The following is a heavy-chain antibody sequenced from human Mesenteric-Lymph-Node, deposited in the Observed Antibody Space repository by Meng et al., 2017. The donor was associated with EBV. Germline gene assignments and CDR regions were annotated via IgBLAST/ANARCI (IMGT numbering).Heavy chain of an antibody. Sequence: QGQLPESGPGLLKPSGTLSLTCDVSGDSISSRNWWSWVRQPPGKGLEWVGEIYHSGTTNYNPSLKSRVTISVDKSKNQFSLKLASVTAADTAVYYCTRGIGDYYDGSGYSYYFDHWGQGTLVTVSS. CDR1: GDSISSRNW. CDR3: TRGIGDYYDGSGYSYYFDH. D-gene: IGHD3-22*01. CDR2: IYHSGTT. J-gene: IGHJ4*02. V-gene: IGHV4-4*02.